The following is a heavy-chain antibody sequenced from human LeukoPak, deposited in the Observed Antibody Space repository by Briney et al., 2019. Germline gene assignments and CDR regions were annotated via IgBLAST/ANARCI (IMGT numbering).Heavy chain of an antibody. Sequence: SVKVSCKASGGTFSNYAISWVRQAPGQGLQWMGRIMPILDIVNFAQMFQGRVTITADKSTTTAYMELSSLRSDDTAVYYCARDQGIAAAGVFDSWGQGTLVTVSS. V-gene: IGHV1-69*04. D-gene: IGHD6-13*01. J-gene: IGHJ4*02. CDR2: IMPILDIV. CDR1: GGTFSNYA. CDR3: ARDQGIAAAGVFDS.